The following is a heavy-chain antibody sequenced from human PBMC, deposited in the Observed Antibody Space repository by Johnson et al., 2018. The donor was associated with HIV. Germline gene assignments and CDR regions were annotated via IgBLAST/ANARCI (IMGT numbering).Heavy chain of an antibody. J-gene: IGHJ3*02. V-gene: IGHV3-30*02. CDR1: GFTFTSYG. D-gene: IGHD2-21*02. Sequence: QMQLVESGGGVVQPGGSLRLSCAASGFTFTSYGMHWVRQAPGKGLEWVAFIRYDGSHKYYADSVKGRFTISRDNSKNTLYLQMHSLRAEDTAVYYCAKDLAFAYSGGDCYSGSFDIWGQGTMVTVSS. CDR3: AKDLAFAYSGGDCYSGSFDI. CDR2: IRYDGSHK.